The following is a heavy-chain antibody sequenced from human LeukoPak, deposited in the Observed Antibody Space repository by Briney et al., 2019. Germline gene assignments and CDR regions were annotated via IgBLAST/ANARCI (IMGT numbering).Heavy chain of an antibody. D-gene: IGHD3-3*01. Sequence: PSETLSLTCTVSGGSISGYYWNWIRQPPGKGLEWIGYIYFSGTTNYNPSLKSRLTISVDTSKNQFSLKLSSVTAADTAVYYCARDLIFGVVIKGVYYYYGMDVWGQGTTVTVSS. CDR2: IYFSGTT. J-gene: IGHJ6*02. CDR3: ARDLIFGVVIKGVYYYYGMDV. V-gene: IGHV4-59*12. CDR1: GGSISGYY.